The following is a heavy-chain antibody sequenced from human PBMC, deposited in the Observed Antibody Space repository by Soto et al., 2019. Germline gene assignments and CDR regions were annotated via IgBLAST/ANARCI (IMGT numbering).Heavy chain of an antibody. CDR3: ARPLSPGGGYDAFDI. D-gene: IGHD2-15*01. Sequence: GESLKISCKGSGYRFTNYWIGWVRQMPGKGLEWMGIIYPGDSDTRYSPSFQGQVTISADKSISTAYLQWSSLKASDTAMYYCARPLSPGGGYDAFDIWGQGTMVTVSS. CDR1: GYRFTNYW. J-gene: IGHJ3*02. V-gene: IGHV5-51*01. CDR2: IYPGDSDT.